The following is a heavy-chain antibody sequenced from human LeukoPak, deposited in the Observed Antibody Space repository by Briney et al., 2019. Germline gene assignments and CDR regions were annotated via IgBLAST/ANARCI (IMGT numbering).Heavy chain of an antibody. CDR2: IYYSGST. V-gene: IGHV4-31*03. D-gene: IGHD6-13*01. Sequence: PSETLSLTCTVSGGSISSGGYYWSWIRQHPGKGLEWIGYIYYSGSTHYNPSLKSRVTISVDTSKNQFSLKLSSVTAADTAVYYCASRGDPRLNSSSWHPRVDDSPQDGVRFDYWGQGTLVTVSS. CDR3: ASRGDPRLNSSSWHPRVDDSPQDGVRFDY. CDR1: GGSISSGGYY. J-gene: IGHJ4*02.